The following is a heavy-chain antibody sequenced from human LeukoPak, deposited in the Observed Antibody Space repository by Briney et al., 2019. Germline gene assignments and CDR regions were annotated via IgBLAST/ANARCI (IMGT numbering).Heavy chain of an antibody. CDR2: IKQDGSEK. Sequence: GGSLRLSCAASGFTFSSYWMSWVRQAPGKGLEWVANIKQDGSEKYYVGSVKGRFTISRDNSKNSLYLQMDSLRAEDTAVYFCSRDMAYSTFDYWGQGTLVTVSS. D-gene: IGHD6-13*01. CDR1: GFTFSSYW. CDR3: SRDMAYSTFDY. J-gene: IGHJ4*02. V-gene: IGHV3-7*01.